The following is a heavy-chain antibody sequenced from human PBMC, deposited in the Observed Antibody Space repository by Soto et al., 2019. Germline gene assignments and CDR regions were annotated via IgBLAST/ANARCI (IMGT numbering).Heavy chain of an antibody. Sequence: QVQLVQSGAEVKKHGASVKVSCKASGYTFTSYYMHWVRQAPGQGLEWMGIINPSGGSTSYAQKFQGRVTMTKDTSTSTVYMELSRLRSEDTAVYYCARDRREGYFDYWGQGTLVTVSS. CDR2: INPSGGST. CDR1: GYTFTSYY. J-gene: IGHJ4*02. V-gene: IGHV1-46*01. CDR3: ARDRREGYFDY.